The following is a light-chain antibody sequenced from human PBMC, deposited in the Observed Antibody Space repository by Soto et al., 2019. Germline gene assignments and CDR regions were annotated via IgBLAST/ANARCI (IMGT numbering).Light chain of an antibody. Sequence: QSVLTQPPSVSGAPGQRVTISCTGSSSNIGAGYDVHWYQQLPGTAPKLLIYGTSNRPSGVPDRFSGSKSGTSASLAITGLQAEEEADYYCQSYDSSLSGSVVFGGGTKLTGL. CDR2: GTS. CDR1: SSNIGAGYD. V-gene: IGLV1-40*01. J-gene: IGLJ2*01. CDR3: QSYDSSLSGSVV.